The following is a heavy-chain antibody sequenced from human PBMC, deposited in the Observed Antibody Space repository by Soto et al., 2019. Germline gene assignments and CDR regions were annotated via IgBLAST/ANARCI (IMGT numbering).Heavy chain of an antibody. CDR2: IIPIFDTA. V-gene: IGHV1-69*01. J-gene: IGHJ5*02. Sequence: QMQLVQSGAEVKKTGSSVKVSCKASGGTFSSYAITWVRQAPGQGLEWMGGIIPIFDTAHYVQKFQGRVTITADESTSTPYMELSSLISYDTAVYYCAGADSVVVPAANRLGMFDPWCQGTLVTVSS. D-gene: IGHD2-2*01. CDR3: AGADSVVVPAANRLGMFDP. CDR1: GGTFSSYA.